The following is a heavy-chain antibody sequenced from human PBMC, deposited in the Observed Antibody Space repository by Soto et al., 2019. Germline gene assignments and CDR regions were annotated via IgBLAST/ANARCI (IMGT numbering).Heavy chain of an antibody. Sequence: HVQLQESGPGLVKPSETLSLICTVSGDSISSYYWSWIRQPPGKGLEWIGFIYYTGSTNYNPSLKSRVTISVDTSKNQLSLKLSSVTAADTVVYYCARRAGAVPGRIDFWGQGTLVTVSS. CDR3: ARRAGAVPGRIDF. CDR1: GDSISSYY. V-gene: IGHV4-59*08. J-gene: IGHJ4*02. CDR2: IYYTGST. D-gene: IGHD6-19*01.